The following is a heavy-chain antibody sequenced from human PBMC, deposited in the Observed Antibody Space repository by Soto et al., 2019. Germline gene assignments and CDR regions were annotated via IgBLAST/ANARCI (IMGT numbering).Heavy chain of an antibody. J-gene: IGHJ3*02. V-gene: IGHV3-30*18. CDR2: ISYDGSNK. CDR1: GFTFSSYG. D-gene: IGHD5-12*01. Sequence: PGESLKISCAAPGFTFSSYGMHWVRQAPGKGLEWVAVISYDGSNKYYADSVKGRFTISRDNSKNTLYLQMNSLRAEDTAVYYCAKDFEGGGYELDAFDIWGQGTMVTVSS. CDR3: AKDFEGGGYELDAFDI.